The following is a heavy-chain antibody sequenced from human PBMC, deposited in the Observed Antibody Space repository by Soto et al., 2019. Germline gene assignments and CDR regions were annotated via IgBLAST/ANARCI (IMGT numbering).Heavy chain of an antibody. J-gene: IGHJ4*02. CDR1: GFTFSSYG. V-gene: IGHV3-30*03. Sequence: PGGSLILSCAASGFTFSSYGMHWVRQAPGKGLEWVAVISYDGSNKYYADSVKGRFTISRDNSKNTLYLQMNSLRAEDTAVYYCARGYSSGWHYYFDYWGQGTLVTVSS. CDR2: ISYDGSNK. CDR3: ARGYSSGWHYYFDY. D-gene: IGHD6-19*01.